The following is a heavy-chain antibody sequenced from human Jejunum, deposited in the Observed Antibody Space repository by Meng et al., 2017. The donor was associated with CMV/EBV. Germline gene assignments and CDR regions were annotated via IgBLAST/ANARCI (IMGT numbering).Heavy chain of an antibody. J-gene: IGHJ4*02. Sequence: LACTVSGGSFSRYYYTWSRQPPWKGLEWIGSVSYTGGINYSPSHKSRVTISIDTSQNQFSLKLRSVTAADTAVYFCARGSYYFDYWGQGTLVTVSS. CDR1: GGSFSRYY. CDR2: VSYTGGI. CDR3: ARGSYYFDY. V-gene: IGHV4-59*01.